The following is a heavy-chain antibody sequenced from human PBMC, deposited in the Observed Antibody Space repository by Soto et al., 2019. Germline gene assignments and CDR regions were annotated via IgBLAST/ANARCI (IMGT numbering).Heavy chain of an antibody. CDR1: GFTFSSYA. CDR3: ARVGAVVGAIDVRGVRDAFDI. Sequence: GGSLRLSCAASGFTFSSYAMHWVRQAPGKGLEWVAVISYDGSNKYYADSVKGRFTISRDNSKNTLYLQMNSLRAEDTAVYYCARVGAVVGAIDVRGVRDAFDIWGQGTMVTVSS. CDR2: ISYDGSNK. D-gene: IGHD1-26*01. V-gene: IGHV3-30-3*01. J-gene: IGHJ3*02.